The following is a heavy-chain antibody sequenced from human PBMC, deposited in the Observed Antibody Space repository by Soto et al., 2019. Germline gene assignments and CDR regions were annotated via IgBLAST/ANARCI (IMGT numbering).Heavy chain of an antibody. J-gene: IGHJ6*02. CDR2: TYYRSKWYN. D-gene: IGHD3-10*01. Sequence: SQTLSLTCVMSGDGVSSNNAAWNWIRQSPSRGLEWLGRTYYRSKWYNDYAVSVKSRIDINPDTSKNQFSLQLNSVSPEDTAMNYCERESYGSGSYDGMDVWGQGPTVTVSS. CDR3: ERESYGSGSYDGMDV. CDR1: GDGVSSNNAA. V-gene: IGHV6-1*01.